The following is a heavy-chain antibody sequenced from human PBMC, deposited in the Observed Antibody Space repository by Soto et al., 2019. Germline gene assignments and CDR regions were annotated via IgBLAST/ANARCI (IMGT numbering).Heavy chain of an antibody. J-gene: IGHJ6*02. CDR3: AREDIVVVPANYYYYGMDV. CDR1: GFTFSSYG. CDR2: IWYDGSNK. D-gene: IGHD2-2*01. V-gene: IGHV3-33*01. Sequence: PGGSLRLSCAASGFTFSSYGMHWVRQAPGKGLEWVAVIWYDGSNKYYADSVKGRFTISRDNSKNTLYLQMNSLRAEDTAVYYCAREDIVVVPANYYYYGMDVWGQGTTVTVSS.